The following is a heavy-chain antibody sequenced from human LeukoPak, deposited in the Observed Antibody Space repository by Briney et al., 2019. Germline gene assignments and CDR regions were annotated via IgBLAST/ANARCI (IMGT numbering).Heavy chain of an antibody. V-gene: IGHV3-7*03. J-gene: IGHJ6*02. D-gene: IGHD3-9*01. CDR1: GFTFSSYW. CDR3: ARDDWYIRWPSHHYYYYGMDV. CDR2: IKQDGSEK. Sequence: GGSLRLSCAASGFTFSSYWMSWVRQAPGRGLEWVANIKQDGSEKYYVDSVKGRFTISRDNAKNSLYLHMNSLRAEDTAVYYCARDDWYIRWPSHHYYYYGMDVWGQGTTVTVSS.